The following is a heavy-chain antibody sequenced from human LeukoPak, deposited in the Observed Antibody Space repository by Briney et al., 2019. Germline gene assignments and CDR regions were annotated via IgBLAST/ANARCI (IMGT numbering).Heavy chain of an antibody. CDR1: GYTFIAYY. Sequence: ASVKVSCKPSGYTFIAYYIHLVRQAPGQGLEWMGWINPNSGDTNYAQKFQDRVTMTWDTSVSTAYMELSSLTSDDTAVYYCASKEDGSCDSSLCQGAFDFWGQGSVVTV. D-gene: IGHD2-21*01. V-gene: IGHV1-2*02. CDR3: ASKEDGSCDSSLCQGAFDF. CDR2: INPNSGDT. J-gene: IGHJ3*01.